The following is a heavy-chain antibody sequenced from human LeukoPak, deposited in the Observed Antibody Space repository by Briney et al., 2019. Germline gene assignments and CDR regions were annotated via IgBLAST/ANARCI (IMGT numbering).Heavy chain of an antibody. D-gene: IGHD2-2*01. V-gene: IGHV3-74*01. CDR3: ARVGGHCTSTSCPPPDY. J-gene: IGHJ4*02. CDR1: GFTFSTYW. Sequence: GGSLRLSCAASGFTFSTYWMHWVRQAPGKGPVWVSRINSDGSSTTYADSMKGRFTISRDNAKSSVFLQMNSLRAEDTAVYYCARVGGHCTSTSCPPPDYWGQGTLVTVSS. CDR2: INSDGSST.